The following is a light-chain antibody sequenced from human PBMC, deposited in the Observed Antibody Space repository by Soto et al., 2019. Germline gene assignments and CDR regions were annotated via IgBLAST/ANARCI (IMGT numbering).Light chain of an antibody. V-gene: IGKV1-27*01. Sequence: DIQMTQSPSSLSASVRDRVTITCRASQGISNYLAWYQQKPGKVPKLLIYAASTLQSGVPSRFSGSGSGTDFTLTISSLQPXDVXXXXXXXXXXAPWTFGQGTKVEIK. CDR3: XXXXXAPWT. J-gene: IGKJ1*01. CDR1: QGISNY. CDR2: AAS.